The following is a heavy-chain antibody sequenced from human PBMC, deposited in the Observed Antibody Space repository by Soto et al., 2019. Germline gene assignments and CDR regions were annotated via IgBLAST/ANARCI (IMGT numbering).Heavy chain of an antibody. CDR2: IHYSGSI. D-gene: IGHD2-21*02. Sequence: QVQLQQSGPGLVKPSQTRSLTCTVSGGSISYEYYHWTWIRQSPGKGLEWIGYIHYSGSIIYNPSFESRVTISVDTSKNQFSLHLSSATAPDTAVYFCAREDDRGDRDYYGLDVWGLGTTVTVSS. CDR3: AREDDRGDRDYYGLDV. V-gene: IGHV4-30-4*08. CDR1: GGSISYEYYH. J-gene: IGHJ6*02.